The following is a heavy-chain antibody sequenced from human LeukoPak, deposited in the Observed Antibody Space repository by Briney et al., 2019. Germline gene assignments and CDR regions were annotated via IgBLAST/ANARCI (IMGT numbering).Heavy chain of an antibody. CDR1: GFIFSSYS. CDR2: ITSTGSKV. V-gene: IGHV3-21*01. D-gene: IGHD3-22*01. CDR3: AREDPYSYDSSGYYAPDY. J-gene: IGHJ4*02. Sequence: PGGSLRLSXAASGFIFSSYSMNWVRQAPGKGLEWVSSITSTGSKVYYADSVKGRFTISRDNGKNSLYLQMNSLRAEDTALYFCAREDPYSYDSSGYYAPDYWGQGTLVTVSS.